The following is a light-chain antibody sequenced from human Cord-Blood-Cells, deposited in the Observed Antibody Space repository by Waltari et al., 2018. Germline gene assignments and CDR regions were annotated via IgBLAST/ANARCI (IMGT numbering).Light chain of an antibody. CDR3: MQGTHWLT. CDR1: QSLVHSDGNTY. CDR2: KVS. V-gene: IGKV2-30*02. Sequence: DVVMTQSPLSLPVTLGQPASISCRSSQSLVHSDGNTYLNWLQQRPGQSPRRLIDKVSNRDSGVPDRVSGSGSGTDFTLKISRVEAEDVGVYYCMQGTHWLTFGPGTKVDIK. J-gene: IGKJ3*01.